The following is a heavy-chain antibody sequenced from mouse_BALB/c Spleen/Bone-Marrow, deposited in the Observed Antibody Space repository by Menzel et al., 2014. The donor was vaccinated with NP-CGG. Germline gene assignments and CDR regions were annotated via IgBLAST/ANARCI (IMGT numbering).Heavy chain of an antibody. CDR3: ARGNGYHFDN. CDR2: ISYSGNA. Sequence: EVQLQQSGPSLVKPSQTLSLTCSVTGDSITSSYWNWIRKFPGNKLEYMGYISYSGNAYYNPSLKSRISLTRDTSKNQYYLQSDSVTTEGTATYFSARGNGYHFDNWGPGTTLTVSS. CDR1: GDSITSSY. J-gene: IGHJ2*01. V-gene: IGHV3-8*02. D-gene: IGHD1-2*01.